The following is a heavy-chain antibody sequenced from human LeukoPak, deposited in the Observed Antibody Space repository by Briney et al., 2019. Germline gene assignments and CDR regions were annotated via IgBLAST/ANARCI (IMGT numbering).Heavy chain of an antibody. CDR1: VLPLDNYG. V-gene: IGHV3-20*04. CDR3: ARERDNYFDY. D-gene: IGHD2-15*01. Sequence: GGFLRLSCAASVLPLDNYGMGWVRQTSGKGLEWVYGINGNGGSTGYADSVKGRFTISRDNAKNSLYLQMNSLRAEDTALYYCARERDNYFDYWGQGTLVTVSS. J-gene: IGHJ4*02. CDR2: INGNGGST.